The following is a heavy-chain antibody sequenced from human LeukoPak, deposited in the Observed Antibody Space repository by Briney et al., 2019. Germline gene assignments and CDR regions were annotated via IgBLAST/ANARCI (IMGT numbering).Heavy chain of an antibody. CDR1: DGSISSYY. CDR3: ARHVQSYYYDSSGYPGPFDY. J-gene: IGHJ4*02. CDR2: IYYSGST. Sequence: SETLSLTCTASDGSISSYYWSWIRQPPGKGLEWIGYIYYSGSTNYNPSLKSRVTISVDTSKNQFSLKLSSVTAADTAVYYCARHVQSYYYDSSGYPGPFDYWGQGTLVTVSS. V-gene: IGHV4-59*08. D-gene: IGHD3-22*01.